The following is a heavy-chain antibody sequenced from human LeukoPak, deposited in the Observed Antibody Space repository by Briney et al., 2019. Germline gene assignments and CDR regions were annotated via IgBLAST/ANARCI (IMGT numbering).Heavy chain of an antibody. CDR3: VTTAGYSGYDWGWFSDYYLAV. J-gene: IGHJ6*03. V-gene: IGHV4-34*01. D-gene: IGHD5-12*01. CDR2: INHSGSP. Sequence: SETLSLTCAVYGVSASGYYGSWIRQFPGRGLEWIGDINHSGSPKYNPSLKSRVSISVDASKNQIFLTLTSVTAADTATYYCVTTAGYSGYDWGWFSDYYLAVWGTGNTV. CDR1: GVSASGYY.